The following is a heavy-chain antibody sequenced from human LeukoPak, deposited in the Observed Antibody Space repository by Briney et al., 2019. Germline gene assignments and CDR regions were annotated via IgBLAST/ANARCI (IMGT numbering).Heavy chain of an antibody. J-gene: IGHJ4*02. V-gene: IGHV3-7*03. CDR1: GFTFSRYW. Sequence: GGSLRLSCAASGFTFSRYWMTWVRQAPGKGLKWVANIKEDGSKKNYMDSVKGRFTISRDNAKNSLYLQMNSLRAEDTAVYYCVASLDYYDRSGYPQGGDWGQGTLVTVSS. D-gene: IGHD3-22*01. CDR2: IKEDGSKK. CDR3: VASLDYYDRSGYPQGGD.